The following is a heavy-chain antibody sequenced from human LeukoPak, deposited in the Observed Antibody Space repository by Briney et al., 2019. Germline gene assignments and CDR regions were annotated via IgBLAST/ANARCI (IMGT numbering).Heavy chain of an antibody. J-gene: IGHJ4*02. V-gene: IGHV3-21*01. CDR1: GFTFSSYS. CDR2: ISSSSSYI. D-gene: IGHD2-15*01. CDR3: AREGYCSGGSCPYYFDY. Sequence: GGSLRLSCAASGFTFSSYSMNWVRQAPGKGLEWVSSISSSSSYIYYADSVKGRFTISRDNAKSSLYLQMNSLRAEDTAVYYRAREGYCSGGSCPYYFDYWGQGTLVTVSS.